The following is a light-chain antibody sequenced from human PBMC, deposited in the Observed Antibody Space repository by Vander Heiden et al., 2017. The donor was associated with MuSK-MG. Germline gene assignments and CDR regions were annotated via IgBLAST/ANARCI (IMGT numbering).Light chain of an antibody. V-gene: IGKV1-39*01. Sequence: DIQLTHAPSSLSASVGDRVTITCRASQGISSYLDWYQQKPGKAPKLLIYAASSLQSGVPSRFSGSGSGTDFTLTISSLQPEDFATYYCQQRYSTPRTFGGGTKVEIK. CDR3: QQRYSTPRT. CDR1: QGISSY. CDR2: AAS. J-gene: IGKJ4*01.